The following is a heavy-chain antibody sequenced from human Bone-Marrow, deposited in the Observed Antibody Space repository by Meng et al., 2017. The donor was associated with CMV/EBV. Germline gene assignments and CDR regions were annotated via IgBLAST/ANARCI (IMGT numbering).Heavy chain of an antibody. V-gene: IGHV4-34*01. J-gene: IGHJ4*02. CDR1: GGSFSGYY. D-gene: IGHD5-18*01. CDR2: VHPSGST. CDR3: ARGVDAAKVVNY. Sequence: SETLSLTCAVYGGSFSGYYWSWIRQPPGKGLEWIGEVHPSGSTNYNPSLKNRVTISVDTPQNQFSLNLTSVTSADTAVYYCARGVDAAKVVNYWGQGTLVTVSS.